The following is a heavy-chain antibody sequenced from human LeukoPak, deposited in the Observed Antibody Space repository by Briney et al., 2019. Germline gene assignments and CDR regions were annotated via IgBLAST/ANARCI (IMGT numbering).Heavy chain of an antibody. V-gene: IGHV1-69*13. CDR3: ARDNSVRDEAWWFNP. CDR1: EGTFSRST. Sequence: SVKVSCKASEGTFSRSTVSWVRQAPGQGLEWMGGISSSFGTANSAQKFQGRVTITADESTNTAYMELRSLRSEDTAVYFCARDNSVRDEAWWFNPWGQGTLVTVSS. J-gene: IGHJ5*02. D-gene: IGHD5-24*01. CDR2: ISSSFGTA.